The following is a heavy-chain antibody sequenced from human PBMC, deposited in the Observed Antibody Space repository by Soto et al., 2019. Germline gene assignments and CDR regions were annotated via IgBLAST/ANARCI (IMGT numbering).Heavy chain of an antibody. J-gene: IGHJ4*02. CDR3: AREVAGPFDY. CDR1: GGSISTYY. CDR2: IYYSGST. Sequence: PSETLSLTCTVSGGSISTYYWSWIRQPPGKGLEWIGYIYYSGSTNYNPSLKSRVTISVDTSRNQFSLKLSSVTAADTAVYYCAREVAGPFDYWGQGTLVTVS. V-gene: IGHV4-59*01. D-gene: IGHD2-15*01.